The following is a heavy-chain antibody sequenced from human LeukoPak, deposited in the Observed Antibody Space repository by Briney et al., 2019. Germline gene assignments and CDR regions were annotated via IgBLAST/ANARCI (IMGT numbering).Heavy chain of an antibody. Sequence: SETLSLTCAVSGYSISSGYYWGWIRQPPGKGLEWIGSIYHSGSTYYNPSLESRVTISVDTSKNQFSLKLSSVTAADTAVYYWASQRGYSYGYRAYWGQGTLVTVSS. V-gene: IGHV4-38-2*01. D-gene: IGHD5-18*01. J-gene: IGHJ4*02. CDR3: ASQRGYSYGYRAY. CDR1: GYSISSGYY. CDR2: IYHSGST.